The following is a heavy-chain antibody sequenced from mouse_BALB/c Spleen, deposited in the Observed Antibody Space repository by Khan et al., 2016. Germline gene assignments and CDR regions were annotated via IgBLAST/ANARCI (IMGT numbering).Heavy chain of an antibody. Sequence: QVQLQQSGAELAKPGASVKMSCKASGYTLTSYWMHWIKQRPGQGLEWIGYINPSTGYTDHNQKFKDKATLTADKSSSTAYMQLSSLTSEDPAVYYCARSGSSIRYALDYWGQGTSVTVSS. J-gene: IGHJ4*01. V-gene: IGHV1-7*01. CDR3: ARSGSSIRYALDY. CDR2: INPSTGYT. CDR1: GYTLTSYW. D-gene: IGHD1-1*01.